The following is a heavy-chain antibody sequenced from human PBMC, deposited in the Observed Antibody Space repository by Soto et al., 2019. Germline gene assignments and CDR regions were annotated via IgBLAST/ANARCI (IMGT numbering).Heavy chain of an antibody. D-gene: IGHD3-3*01. CDR2: INAGNGNT. Sequence: GASVKVSCKASGYTFTSYAMHWVRQAPGQRLEWMGWINAGNGNTKYSQKFQGRVTITRDTSASTAYMELSSLRSEDTAVYYCARWRGCLHVIHRRGWSDPCGPGTLVTVS. CDR1: GYTFTSYA. V-gene: IGHV1-3*01. CDR3: ARWRGCLHVIHRRGWSDP. J-gene: IGHJ5*02.